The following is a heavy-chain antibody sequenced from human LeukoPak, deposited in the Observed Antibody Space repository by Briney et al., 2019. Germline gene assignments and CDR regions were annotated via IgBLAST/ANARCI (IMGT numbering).Heavy chain of an antibody. D-gene: IGHD5-12*01. CDR3: ASQDIVATTGAELDY. Sequence: SGGSLRLSCVASGFTFSSQAMNWVRQAPGKGLEWVSSISSTSSHTYYADSVKGRFTISRDNAKSSLYLQMNSLRAEDTAVYYCASQDIVATTGAELDYWGQGTLVTVSS. V-gene: IGHV3-21*01. CDR1: GFTFSSQA. CDR2: ISSTSSHT. J-gene: IGHJ4*02.